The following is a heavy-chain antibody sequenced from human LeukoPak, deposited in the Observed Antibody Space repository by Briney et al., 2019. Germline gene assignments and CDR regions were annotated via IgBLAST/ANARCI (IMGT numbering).Heavy chain of an antibody. D-gene: IGHD2-21*01. Sequence: KSGGSLRLSCVASGFTFSDYYMSWIRQAPGKGLEWISYISGSDNSMYYVGSVKGRFTISRDNAKNSLYLQMNSLRAEDTAVYYCARTLWPYDAFDIWGQGTMVTVSS. CDR2: ISGSDNSM. J-gene: IGHJ3*02. CDR1: GFTFSDYY. CDR3: ARTLWPYDAFDI. V-gene: IGHV3-11*04.